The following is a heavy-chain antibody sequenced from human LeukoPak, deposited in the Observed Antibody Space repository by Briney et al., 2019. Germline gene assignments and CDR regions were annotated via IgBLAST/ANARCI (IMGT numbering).Heavy chain of an antibody. Sequence: GGSLRLSCAASGFTFSTYWMHWGRQAPGTGLVWVSRIKSDGSNSNYADCVKRRFTISRDNAKNTLYLQMNSLRAEDTAVYHCVRVGGRSSIGGDFWAQRTLVTVSS. CDR1: GFTFSTYW. CDR2: IKSDGSNS. V-gene: IGHV3-74*01. J-gene: IGHJ4*02. CDR3: VRVGGRSSIGGDF. D-gene: IGHD3-10*01.